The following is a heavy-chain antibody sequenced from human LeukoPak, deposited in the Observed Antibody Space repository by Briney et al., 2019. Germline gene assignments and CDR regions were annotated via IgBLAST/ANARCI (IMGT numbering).Heavy chain of an antibody. CDR2: IKEDGSEK. CDR3: SRLRAGDYFDY. D-gene: IGHD6-19*01. Sequence: GGSLRLSCAASGFTFSSYWMSWVRQAPGKGLEWVANIKEDGSEKYYVDSVKGRLTISRDTAKSSLYLQMNSLRAEDTAVYYCSRLRAGDYFDYWGQGTLVTVSS. CDR1: GFTFSSYW. J-gene: IGHJ4*02. V-gene: IGHV3-7*04.